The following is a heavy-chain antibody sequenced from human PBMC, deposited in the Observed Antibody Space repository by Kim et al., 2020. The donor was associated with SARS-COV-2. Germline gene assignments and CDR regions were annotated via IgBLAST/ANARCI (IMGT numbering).Heavy chain of an antibody. CDR1: GYTFTSYD. Sequence: ASVKVSCKASGYTFTSYDINWVRQATGEGLEWMGWMNPNSGNTGYAQKFQGRVTMTRNTSISTAYMELSSLRSEATAVYYCANLAEYSSGWPNYYYYGMDVWGQGTTVTVSS. CDR2: MNPNSGNT. V-gene: IGHV1-8*01. CDR3: ANLAEYSSGWPNYYYYGMDV. D-gene: IGHD6-19*01. J-gene: IGHJ6*02.